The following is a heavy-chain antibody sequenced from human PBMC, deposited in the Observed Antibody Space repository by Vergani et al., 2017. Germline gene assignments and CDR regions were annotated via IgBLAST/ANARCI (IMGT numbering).Heavy chain of an antibody. D-gene: IGHD1-26*01. Sequence: QLQESGPGLVKPSATLSLTCSVSGVSISSYYWSWIRQPPGKGLEWIGYIYYSGSTNYNPSLKSRVTISVDTSKNQFSLKLSSVTAADTAVYYCARDRSGATIFDYWGQGTLVTVSS. CDR3: ARDRSGATIFDY. CDR1: GVSISSYY. V-gene: IGHV4-59*01. J-gene: IGHJ4*02. CDR2: IYYSGST.